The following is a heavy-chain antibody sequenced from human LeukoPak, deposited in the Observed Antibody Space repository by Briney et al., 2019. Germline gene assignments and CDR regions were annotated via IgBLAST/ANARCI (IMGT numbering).Heavy chain of an antibody. D-gene: IGHD1-26*01. CDR1: GYTFTSYG. CDR3: ARVNGGSYYGWFDP. J-gene: IGHJ5*02. CDR2: ISAYNGNT. Sequence: ASVKVSCKASGYTFTSYGISWVRQSPGQGLEWMGWISAYNGNTNYAQKLQGRVTMTTDTSTSTAYMELRSLRSDDTAVYYCARVNGGSYYGWFDPWGQGTLVTVSS. V-gene: IGHV1-18*01.